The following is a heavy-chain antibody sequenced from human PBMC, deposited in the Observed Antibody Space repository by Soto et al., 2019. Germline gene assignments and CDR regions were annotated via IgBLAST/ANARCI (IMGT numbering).Heavy chain of an antibody. CDR2: ISGSGGST. CDR3: AKSRWFGEVAPYYFDY. V-gene: IGHV3-23*01. J-gene: IGHJ4*02. D-gene: IGHD3-10*01. Sequence: PGGSLRLSCAASGFTFSSYAMIWVRQAPGKGLEWVSAISGSGGSTYYADSVKGRFTISRDNSKNTLYLQMNSLRAEDTAVYYCAKSRWFGEVAPYYFDYWGQGTLVTVSS. CDR1: GFTFSSYA.